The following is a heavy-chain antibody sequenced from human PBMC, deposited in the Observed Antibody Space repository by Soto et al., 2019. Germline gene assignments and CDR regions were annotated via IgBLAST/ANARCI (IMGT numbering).Heavy chain of an antibody. J-gene: IGHJ4*02. CDR2: IYWNYDK. Sequence: QITLKESGPTLVTPTQTLTLTCTFSGFSLSTSGVGVGWIRPPPGKALEWLALIYWNYDKRYSPSLKSRLTITKDTSKHPVVLTMTYRGPVDTATYFCAPRQYGDGPEALYYHDYWAQGSLVTVAS. CDR3: APRQYGDGPEALYYHDY. D-gene: IGHD4-17*01. V-gene: IGHV2-5*01. CDR1: GFSLSTSGVG.